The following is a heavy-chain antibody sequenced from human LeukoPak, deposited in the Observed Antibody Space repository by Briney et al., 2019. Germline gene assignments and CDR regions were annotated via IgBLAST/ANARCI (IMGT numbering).Heavy chain of an antibody. Sequence: GGSLRLSCAASGFTFSSYWMHWVRQAPGKGLVWFSRINSDGSSTSYADSVKGRFTISRDNAKNTLYLQMNSLRAEDTAVYYCAREGIAVAGRGDYWGQGTLVTVSS. D-gene: IGHD6-19*01. CDR2: INSDGSST. J-gene: IGHJ4*02. CDR3: AREGIAVAGRGDY. V-gene: IGHV3-74*01. CDR1: GFTFSSYW.